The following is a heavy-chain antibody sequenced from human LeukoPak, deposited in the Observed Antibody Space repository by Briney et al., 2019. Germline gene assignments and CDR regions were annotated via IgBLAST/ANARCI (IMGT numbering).Heavy chain of an antibody. D-gene: IGHD3-22*01. CDR1: GDSVSSNSAA. V-gene: IGHV6-1*01. CDR2: TYYRSKWYN. Sequence: SQTLSLTCAISGDSVSSNSAAWNWVRQSPSRGLEWLGRTYYRSKWYNDYAVSVKSRITINPDTSKNQFSLQLNSVTPEDTAVYYCARDLAVITNEGFDYWGQGTLVTVSS. CDR3: ARDLAVITNEGFDY. J-gene: IGHJ4*02.